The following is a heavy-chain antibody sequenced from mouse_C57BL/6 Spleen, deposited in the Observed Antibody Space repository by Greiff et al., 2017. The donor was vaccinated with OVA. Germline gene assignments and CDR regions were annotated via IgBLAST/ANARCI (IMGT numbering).Heavy chain of an antibody. CDR2: IDPSDSYT. CDR3: ARRRVYYAMDY. Sequence: VQLQQPGAELVKPGASVKLSCKASGYTFTSYWMQWVKQRPGQGLEWIGEIDPSDSYTNNNQKFKGTATLTVDTSSSSAYMHLSSLTSEDTAVYYCARRRVYYAMDYWGQGTSVTVSS. J-gene: IGHJ4*01. CDR1: GYTFTSYW. V-gene: IGHV1-50*01.